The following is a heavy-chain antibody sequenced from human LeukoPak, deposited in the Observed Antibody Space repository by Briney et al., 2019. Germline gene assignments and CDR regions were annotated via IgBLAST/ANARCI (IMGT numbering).Heavy chain of an antibody. V-gene: IGHV3-48*03. CDR3: ARDNYDSSGYCFD. CDR2: ISSSGSNT. D-gene: IGHD3-22*01. Sequence: PGGSLRLSCAGSGFTFSSYEMNWVRQAPGKGLEWVSYISSSGSNTYYADSVKGRFTISRDNAKNSLYLQMNSLRAEDTAVYYCARDNYDSSGYCFDWGQGTLVTVSS. CDR1: GFTFSSYE. J-gene: IGHJ4*02.